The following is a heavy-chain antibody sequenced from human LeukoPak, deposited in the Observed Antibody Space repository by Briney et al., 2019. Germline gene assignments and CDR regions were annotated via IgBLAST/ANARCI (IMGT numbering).Heavy chain of an antibody. CDR2: IYYSGST. V-gene: IGHV4-39*01. J-gene: IGHJ4*02. CDR1: GGSISSGSYS. D-gene: IGHD3-10*01. Sequence: PSETLSLTCAVSGGSISSGSYSWGWLRQPPGKGLEWIGSIYYSGSTYYNPSLKSRVTISVDTSKNQFSLKLSSVTAADTAVYYCARMGSGMVRGVIDYWGQGTLVTVSS. CDR3: ARMGSGMVRGVIDY.